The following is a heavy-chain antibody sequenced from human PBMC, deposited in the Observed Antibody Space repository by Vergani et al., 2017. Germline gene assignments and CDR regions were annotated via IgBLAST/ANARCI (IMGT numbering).Heavy chain of an antibody. V-gene: IGHV4-59*11. Sequence: QVQLQESGPGLVKSSETLSLTCSVSFDSIRNLYCNWIRHPPGQGLEWIGSIHYSENTNYNPSLMTRVTISVDTSKNQFSLTLTAVTAADTAVYYCASATHSGQGADRWGQGILVTVTS. CDR2: IHYSENT. CDR3: ASATHSGQGADR. D-gene: IGHD1-26*01. J-gene: IGHJ5*02. CDR1: FDSIRNLY.